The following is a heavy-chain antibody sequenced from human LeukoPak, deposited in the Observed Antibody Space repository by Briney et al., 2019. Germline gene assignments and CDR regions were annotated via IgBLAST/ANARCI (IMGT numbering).Heavy chain of an antibody. CDR1: GDSVSSNSAA. V-gene: IGHV6-1*01. Sequence: SQTLSLTCAISGDSVSSNSAAWNWIRQSPSRGLEWLGRTYYRSKWYNNYAVSVKSRITINADTSKNQFSLQLSSVTPDDTAVYYCANLIAAAGSLMDVWGRGTTVTVSS. J-gene: IGHJ6*02. D-gene: IGHD6-13*01. CDR2: TYYRSKWYN. CDR3: ANLIAAAGSLMDV.